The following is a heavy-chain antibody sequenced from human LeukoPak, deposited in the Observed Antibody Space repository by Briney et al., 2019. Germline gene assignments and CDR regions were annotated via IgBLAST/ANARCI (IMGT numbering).Heavy chain of an antibody. CDR2: IGGSGVST. CDR1: GFTFSSYI. D-gene: IGHD3-3*02. V-gene: IGHV3-23*01. J-gene: IGHJ3*02. CDR3: ATHLRYAFDI. Sequence: RGSLCLSCAASGFTFSSYIMNWVRQAPGKGLEWVSTIGGSGVSTYYADSVKGRFSISRDNSKNTLYLQMNSLRAEDTALYYCATHLRYAFDIWGQGTMVTVSS.